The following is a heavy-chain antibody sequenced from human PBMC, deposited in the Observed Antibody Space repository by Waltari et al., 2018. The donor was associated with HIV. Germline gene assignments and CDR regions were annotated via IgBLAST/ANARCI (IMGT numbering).Heavy chain of an antibody. D-gene: IGHD5-18*01. CDR2: INSDGSST. J-gene: IGHJ5*02. CDR3: ARVQGYSYAVNWFDP. CDR1: GVTSRSYW. V-gene: IGHV3-74*01. Sequence: EVQLVESGGGLVQPGGSLRLPCAASGVTSRSYWMHWVRQAPGKGLGWVSRINSDGSSTSYADSVKGRFTISRDNAKNTLYLQMNSLRAEDTAVYYCARVQGYSYAVNWFDPWGQGTLVTVSS.